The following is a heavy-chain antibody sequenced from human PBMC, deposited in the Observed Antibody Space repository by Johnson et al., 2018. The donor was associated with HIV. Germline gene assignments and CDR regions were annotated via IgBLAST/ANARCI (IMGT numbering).Heavy chain of an antibody. CDR2: ISYDGSNK. V-gene: IGHV3-30*03. D-gene: IGHD4-23*01. Sequence: QVQLVESGGGVVQPGRSLRLSCAASGLTFSSYGMHWVRQAPGKGLEWVAVISYDGSNKYYADSVKGRFTISRDNSKNTLYLQMNSLRAEDTAVYYCVRVTLVLDIWGQGTMVTVSS. CDR3: VRVTLVLDI. CDR1: GLTFSSYG. J-gene: IGHJ3*02.